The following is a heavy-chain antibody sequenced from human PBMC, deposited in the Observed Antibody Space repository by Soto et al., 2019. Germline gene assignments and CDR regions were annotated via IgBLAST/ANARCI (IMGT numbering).Heavy chain of an antibody. CDR2: IKSKTDGGTT. CDR3: TTAATGNVLLWFGELLNPMDV. Sequence: GGSLRLSCAASGFTFSNAWMSWVRQAPGKGLAWVGRIKSKTDGGTTDYAAPVKGRFTISRDDSKNTLYLQMNSLKTEDTAVYYCTTAATGNVLLWFGELLNPMDVWGQGTTVTVSS. CDR1: GFTFSNAW. D-gene: IGHD3-10*01. J-gene: IGHJ6*02. V-gene: IGHV3-15*01.